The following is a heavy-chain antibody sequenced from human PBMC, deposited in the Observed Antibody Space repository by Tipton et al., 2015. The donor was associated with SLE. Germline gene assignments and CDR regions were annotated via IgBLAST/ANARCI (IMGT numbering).Heavy chain of an antibody. Sequence: TLSLTCAVYGGSFSGYYWSWIRQPPGKGLEWIGEINHSGSTNYNPSLKSRLTISVDTSKNQFSLKLSSVTAADTAVYYCASWSPERTSGWSRFDYWGQGTLVTVSS. D-gene: IGHD6-19*01. J-gene: IGHJ4*02. CDR1: GGSFSGYY. CDR3: ASWSPERTSGWSRFDY. CDR2: INHSGST. V-gene: IGHV4-34*01.